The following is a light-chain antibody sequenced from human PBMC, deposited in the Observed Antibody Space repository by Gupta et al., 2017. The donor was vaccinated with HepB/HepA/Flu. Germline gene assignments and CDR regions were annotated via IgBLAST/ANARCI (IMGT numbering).Light chain of an antibody. CDR2: GAT. J-gene: IGKJ5*01. CDR1: QTITSNY. Sequence: EIVLTQSPGTLSLSPGERATLSCRASQTITSNYLAWYQQKPGQAPRLLMYGATSRATGVPDRFSGSGSGTDFTLTISILEPEDFVVYYCQQDCSSPITFGQGTRLEIK. V-gene: IGKV3-20*01. CDR3: QQDCSSPIT.